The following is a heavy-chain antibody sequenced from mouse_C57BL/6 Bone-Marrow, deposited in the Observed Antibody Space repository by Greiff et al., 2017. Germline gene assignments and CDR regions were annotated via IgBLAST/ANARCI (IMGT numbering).Heavy chain of an antibody. Sequence: EVKLMESGGGLVQPKGSLKLSCAASGFTFNTYAMHWVRQAPGKGLEWVARIRSKSSNYATYYADSVKDRFTISRDDSQSMLYLQMNNLKTEDTAMYSWVREISYYYGSRSPDCDYWGQGTTLTVSS. CDR2: IRSKSSNYAT. V-gene: IGHV10-3*01. J-gene: IGHJ2*01. CDR3: VREISYYYGSRSPDCDY. D-gene: IGHD1-1*01. CDR1: GFTFNTYA.